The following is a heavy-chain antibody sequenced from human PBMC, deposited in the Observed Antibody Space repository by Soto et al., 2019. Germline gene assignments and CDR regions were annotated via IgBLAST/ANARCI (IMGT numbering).Heavy chain of an antibody. J-gene: IGHJ6*02. D-gene: IGHD6-13*01. CDR2: IDPSDSYT. CDR1: GYSFTSYW. Sequence: PGESLKISCKGSGYSFTSYWISWVRQMPGKGLEWMGRIDPSDSYTNYSPSFQGHVTISADKSISTAYLQWSSLKASDTAMYYCARHTGSWYVLRYYGMDVWRQGTTVTVSS. V-gene: IGHV5-10-1*01. CDR3: ARHTGSWYVLRYYGMDV.